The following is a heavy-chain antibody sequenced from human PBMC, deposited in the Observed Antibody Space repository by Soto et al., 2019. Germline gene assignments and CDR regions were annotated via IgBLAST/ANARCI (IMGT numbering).Heavy chain of an antibody. CDR3: ARLASIAAAGTYYYYYMDV. V-gene: IGHV7-4-1*02. Sequence: ASVKVSCKASGYTFTSYAMNWVRPAPGQGLEWMGWINTNTGNPTYAQGFTGRFVFSLDTSVSTEYLQDSSLKAEDTAVYSGARLASIAAAGTYYYYYMDVWGKGTTVTVSS. J-gene: IGHJ6*03. CDR1: GYTFTSYA. D-gene: IGHD6-13*01. CDR2: INTNTGNP.